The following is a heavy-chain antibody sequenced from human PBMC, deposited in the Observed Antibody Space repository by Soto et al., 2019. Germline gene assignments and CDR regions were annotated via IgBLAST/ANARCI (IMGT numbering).Heavy chain of an antibody. J-gene: IGHJ6*02. CDR2: ISGSGGST. Sequence: GGSLRLSCAASGFTFSSYAMSWVRQAPGTGLEWVSAISGSGGSTYYADSVKGRFTISRDNSKNTLYLQMNSLRAEDTAVYYCSSGYDSGSYYYYYYGMDIWGQGTTVTVSS. CDR3: SSGYDSGSYYYYYYGMDI. D-gene: IGHD5-12*01. CDR1: GFTFSSYA. V-gene: IGHV3-23*01.